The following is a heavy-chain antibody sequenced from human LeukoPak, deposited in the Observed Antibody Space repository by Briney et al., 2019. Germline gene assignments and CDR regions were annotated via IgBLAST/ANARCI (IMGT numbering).Heavy chain of an antibody. Sequence: GGSLRLSCAASGFIFSDYYMSWIRQAPGKGLEWVSYISRSGSTIYYADSVKGRFTISRDNAKNSLYLQMNSLRAEDTAVYYCAREMVRGVFDYWGQGTLVTVSS. CDR3: AREMVRGVFDY. V-gene: IGHV3-11*01. J-gene: IGHJ4*02. CDR1: GFIFSDYY. CDR2: ISRSGSTI. D-gene: IGHD3-10*01.